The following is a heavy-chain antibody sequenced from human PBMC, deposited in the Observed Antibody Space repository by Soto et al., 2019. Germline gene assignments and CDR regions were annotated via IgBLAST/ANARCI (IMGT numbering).Heavy chain of an antibody. CDR3: AHRLSPRDDFWSGYYLVAFDY. Sequence: ASVKVSCKASGYTFSDYYIHWVRQAPGQGLEWMGWINPNSGGTKYAPKFQGGVTITKDTSKNQVVLTMTNMDPVDTATYYCAHRLSPRDDFWSGYYLVAFDYWGQGTLVTVSS. CDR1: GYTFSDYY. D-gene: IGHD3-3*01. CDR2: INPNSGGT. V-gene: IGHV1-2*02. J-gene: IGHJ4*02.